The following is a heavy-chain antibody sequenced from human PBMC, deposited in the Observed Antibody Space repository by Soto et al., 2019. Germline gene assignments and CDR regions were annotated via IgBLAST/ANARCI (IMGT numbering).Heavy chain of an antibody. CDR1: GYTFTSYG. J-gene: IGHJ6*02. Sequence: GASVKVSCKASGYTFTSYGISWVRQAPGQGLEWMGWISAYNGNTNYAQKLQGRVTMTTDTSTSTAYMELRSLRSDDTAVYYCARDLGLRITIFGVVTKYDMDVWGQGTTVTVSS. CDR2: ISAYNGNT. CDR3: ARDLGLRITIFGVVTKYDMDV. D-gene: IGHD3-3*01. V-gene: IGHV1-18*04.